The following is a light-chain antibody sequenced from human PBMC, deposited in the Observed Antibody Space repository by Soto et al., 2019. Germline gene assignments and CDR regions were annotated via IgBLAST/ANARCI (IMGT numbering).Light chain of an antibody. Sequence: EIVLTQSPATLSLSPGERATLSCRASQSVSSYLAWYQQKPGEAPRLLIYAASNRATGLPGRFSGSGSGTDVTLTISSLEPEDFAVYYCQQRSNWRTWTFGQGTKVEIK. J-gene: IGKJ1*01. CDR2: AAS. V-gene: IGKV3-11*01. CDR3: QQRSNWRTWT. CDR1: QSVSSY.